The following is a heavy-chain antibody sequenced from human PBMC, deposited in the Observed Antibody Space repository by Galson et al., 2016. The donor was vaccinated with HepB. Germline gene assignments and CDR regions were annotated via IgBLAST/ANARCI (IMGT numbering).Heavy chain of an antibody. CDR2: ISDDGSKK. CDR3: AKRKGYGSGSIIYFYYGMDV. Sequence: SLRLSCAASGFTFSGYGMHWVRQAPGTGLEWVALISDDGSKKYYADSVKCRFTISRDNFKNTLYLQMNSLRAEDTAVYYCAKRKGYGSGSIIYFYYGMDVWGQGTTVTVSS. CDR1: GFTFSGYG. J-gene: IGHJ6*02. V-gene: IGHV3-30*18. D-gene: IGHD3-10*01.